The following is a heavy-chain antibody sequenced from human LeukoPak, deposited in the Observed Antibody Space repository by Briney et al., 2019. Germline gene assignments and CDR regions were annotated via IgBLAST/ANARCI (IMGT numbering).Heavy chain of an antibody. CDR3: ARDYYGSVV. Sequence: GGSLRLSCAASGFTFSSYWVSWVRQAPGKGLEWVANIKQDGSEKYYVDSVKGRFTISRDNAKNSLYLQMNSLRAEDTAVYYCARDYYGSVVWGQGTTVTVSS. V-gene: IGHV3-7*01. J-gene: IGHJ6*02. CDR1: GFTFSSYW. CDR2: IKQDGSEK.